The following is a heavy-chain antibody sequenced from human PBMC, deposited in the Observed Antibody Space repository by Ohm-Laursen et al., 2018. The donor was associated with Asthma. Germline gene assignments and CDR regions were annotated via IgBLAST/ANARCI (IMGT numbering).Heavy chain of an antibody. V-gene: IGHV3-23*01. CDR1: GFTFSSYA. Sequence: SLRLSCAASGFTFSSYAMSWVRQAPGKGLEWVSAISGSGGSTCYADSVKGRFTISRDNSKNTLYLQMNSLRAEDTAVYYCAKMAYYYDSSGPHFDYWGQGTLVTVSS. CDR3: AKMAYYYDSSGPHFDY. J-gene: IGHJ4*02. D-gene: IGHD3-22*01. CDR2: ISGSGGST.